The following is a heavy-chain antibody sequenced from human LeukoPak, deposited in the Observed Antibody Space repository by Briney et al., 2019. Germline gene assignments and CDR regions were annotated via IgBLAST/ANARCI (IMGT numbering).Heavy chain of an antibody. CDR3: ARGSGYHLVS. Sequence: GGSLRLSCVDAGFIFRTSAMHWVRQAPGKWREWVAVLSFDVSNENYAGSVRGRFTISRDNSKNTLYLQMNSLKIEDTAIYYCARGSGYHLVSWGQGTLVTVPS. V-gene: IGHV3-30-3*01. J-gene: IGHJ5*02. CDR2: LSFDVSNE. D-gene: IGHD5-12*01. CDR1: GFIFRTSA.